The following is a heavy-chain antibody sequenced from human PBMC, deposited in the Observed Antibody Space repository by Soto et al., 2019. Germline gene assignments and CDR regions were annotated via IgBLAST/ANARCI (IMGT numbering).Heavy chain of an antibody. D-gene: IGHD6-13*01. V-gene: IGHV3-48*02. CDR1: GFTFSSYS. Sequence: GGSLRLSCASSGFTFSSYSMNWVRQAPGKGQEWVSYISNSSSTIYYADSVKGRFTISRDNAKNSLYLQINSLRDEDTAVYYCARGDNSSWHYYYYGMDVLGQGTTVTGSS. CDR3: ARGDNSSWHYYYYGMDV. CDR2: ISNSSSTI. J-gene: IGHJ6*02.